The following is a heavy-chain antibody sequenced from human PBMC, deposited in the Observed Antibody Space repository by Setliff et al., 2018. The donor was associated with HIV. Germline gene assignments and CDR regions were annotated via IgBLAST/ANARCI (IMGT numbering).Heavy chain of an antibody. CDR3: TRRINFGSGYYKDHAFDL. J-gene: IGHJ3*01. Sequence: SETLSLTCTVSNGSISSGTFYWNWIRQPAGKGLEWIGRINTSGSTNYNPSLKSRVTISVDKSQNQFSLKLSSVTAADTAVYYCTRRINFGSGYYKDHAFDLWGQGTMVTVSS. D-gene: IGHD3-3*01. CDR1: NGSISSGTFY. V-gene: IGHV4-61*02. CDR2: INTSGST.